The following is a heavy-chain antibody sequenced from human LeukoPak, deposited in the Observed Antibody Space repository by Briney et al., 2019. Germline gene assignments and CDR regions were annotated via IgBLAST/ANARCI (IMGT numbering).Heavy chain of an antibody. J-gene: IGHJ5*02. Sequence: GASVKVSCRASGYTFTGYYMHWVRQAPGQGLEWMGWINPNSGGTNYAQKFQGRVTMTRDTSISTAYMEPSRLRSDDTAVYYCARIAGYCSSTSCQKEDWFDPGGQGTLVTVSS. D-gene: IGHD2-2*01. CDR3: ARIAGYCSSTSCQKEDWFDP. CDR1: GYTFTGYY. CDR2: INPNSGGT. V-gene: IGHV1-2*02.